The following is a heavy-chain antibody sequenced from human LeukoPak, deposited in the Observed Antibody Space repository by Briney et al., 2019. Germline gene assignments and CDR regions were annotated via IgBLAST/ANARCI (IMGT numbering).Heavy chain of an antibody. Sequence: GGSLRLSCAASGLTFSSYCMRWVRQAPGRGLGWVVVIWDDGSNKYYADSVKGRFTISRDNSKNTLYLQMNSLRAEGTAVYYCPRDWAFTFLFDYWGQGTLVTVSS. V-gene: IGHV3-33*01. CDR3: PRDWAFTFLFDY. D-gene: IGHD2/OR15-2a*01. J-gene: IGHJ4*02. CDR2: IWDDGSNK. CDR1: GLTFSSYC.